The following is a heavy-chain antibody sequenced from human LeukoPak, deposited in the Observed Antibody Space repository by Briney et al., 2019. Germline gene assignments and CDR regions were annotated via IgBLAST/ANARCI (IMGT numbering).Heavy chain of an antibody. D-gene: IGHD4-17*01. Sequence: GGSLRLFCVTSGLTFINYAMTWVRQAPGKGLEWVSSISSSGVGTHYADSVKGRFTISRDNSKDTLYLQMNSLRVEDTAVYYCARDYGDYTMYFDYWGQGTLVTVSS. CDR1: GLTFINYA. V-gene: IGHV3-23*01. CDR3: ARDYGDYTMYFDY. J-gene: IGHJ4*02. CDR2: ISSSGVGT.